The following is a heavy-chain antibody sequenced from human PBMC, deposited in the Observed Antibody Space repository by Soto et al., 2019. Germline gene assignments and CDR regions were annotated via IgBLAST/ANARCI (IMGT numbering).Heavy chain of an antibody. J-gene: IGHJ4*02. Sequence: QVQLVQSGAEVRKPGASVKVSCKPSGYTFNTYYLHWLRQAPGQALEWMGVIHPSGGGTTYAQKFLGRVTVTRATSTTTVFMEWSSLRSDDTAVYYCARGGHIAVVTASFDYWGQGTLVTVSS. CDR3: ARGGHIAVVTASFDY. D-gene: IGHD2-21*02. V-gene: IGHV1-46*02. CDR1: GYTFNTYY. CDR2: IHPSGGGT.